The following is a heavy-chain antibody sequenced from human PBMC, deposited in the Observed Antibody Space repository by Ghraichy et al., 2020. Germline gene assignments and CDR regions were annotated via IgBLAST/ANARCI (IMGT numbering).Heavy chain of an antibody. CDR3: ARGDDGSPDS. Sequence: GSLRLSCKGSGFPFSRYGMHWVRRAPGKGLEWVALRSPDKETKFYADSVRGRFTISRDDSKSTLFLRMNNLRPEYTGMYYCARGDDGSPDSWGPGTLVIVSS. V-gene: IGHV3-30*03. CDR1: GFPFSRYG. J-gene: IGHJ4*02. D-gene: IGHD1-26*01. CDR2: RSPDKETK.